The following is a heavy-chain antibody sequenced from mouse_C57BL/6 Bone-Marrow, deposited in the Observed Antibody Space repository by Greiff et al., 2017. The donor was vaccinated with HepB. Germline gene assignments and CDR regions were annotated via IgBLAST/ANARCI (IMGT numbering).Heavy chain of an antibody. Sequence: EVKVVESGGGLVKPGGSLKLSCAASGFTFSDYGMHWVRQAPEKGLEWVAYISSGSSTIYYADTVKGRFTISRDNAKNTLFLQMTSLRSEDTAMYYCARAGVYYDPWFAYWGQGTLVTVSA. CDR1: GFTFSDYG. CDR2: ISSGSSTI. V-gene: IGHV5-17*01. CDR3: ARAGVYYDPWFAY. J-gene: IGHJ3*01. D-gene: IGHD2-4*01.